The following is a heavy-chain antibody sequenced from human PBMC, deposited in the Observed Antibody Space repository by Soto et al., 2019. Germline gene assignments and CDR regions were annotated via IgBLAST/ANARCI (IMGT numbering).Heavy chain of an antibody. J-gene: IGHJ6*02. Sequence: ASETLSLTCTVSGGSISSYYWSWIRQPPGKGLEWIGYIYYSGSTNYNPSLKSRVTISVDTSKNQFSLKLSSVTAADTAVYYCAREDYGDYVGYYGMDVWGQGTTVTVSS. CDR3: AREDYGDYVGYYGMDV. CDR2: IYYSGST. V-gene: IGHV4-59*01. CDR1: GGSISSYY. D-gene: IGHD4-17*01.